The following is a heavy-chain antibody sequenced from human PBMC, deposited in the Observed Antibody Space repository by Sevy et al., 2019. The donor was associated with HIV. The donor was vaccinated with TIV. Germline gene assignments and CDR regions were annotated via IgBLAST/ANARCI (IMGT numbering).Heavy chain of an antibody. CDR2: IKQGGNEQ. CDR1: AFSLSNYY. D-gene: IGHD2-21*01. V-gene: IGHV3-7*01. CDR3: AREGVIYDDDGRDFDDAFDI. Sequence: GGSLRLSCAASAFSLSNYYMTWVRQAPGKGLEWVANIKQGGNEQFYLESVKGGFTISRDDSKNSVYLQMTSLRAEDTAVYYCAREGVIYDDDGRDFDDAFDIWGQGTMVTVSS. J-gene: IGHJ3*02.